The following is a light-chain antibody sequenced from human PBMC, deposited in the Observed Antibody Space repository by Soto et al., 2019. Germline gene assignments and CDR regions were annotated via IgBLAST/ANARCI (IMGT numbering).Light chain of an antibody. CDR1: SSDVGGYNY. CDR3: SSYTSSSTNYV. Sequence: QSALTQPAPVSGSPGQSITISCTGTSSDVGGYNYVSWYQQHPGKAPKLMIYDVSNRPSGVSNRFSGSKSGNTASLTISGFQAEDEADYYCSSYTSSSTNYVFGTGTKVTVL. CDR2: DVS. J-gene: IGLJ1*01. V-gene: IGLV2-14*01.